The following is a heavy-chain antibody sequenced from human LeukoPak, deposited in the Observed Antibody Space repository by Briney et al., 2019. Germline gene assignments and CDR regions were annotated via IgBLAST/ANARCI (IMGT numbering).Heavy chain of an antibody. CDR3: ARGRRNDILTGYYPYYFDY. V-gene: IGHV3-21*01. CDR2: ISSSSSYI. D-gene: IGHD3-9*01. Sequence: NPGGSLRLSCAASGFTFSSYSMNWVRQAPGKGLEWVSSISSSSSYIYYADSVKGRFTISRDNAKNSLYLQMNSLRAEDTAVYYCARGRRNDILTGYYPYYFDYWGQGTLVTVSS. J-gene: IGHJ4*02. CDR1: GFTFSSYS.